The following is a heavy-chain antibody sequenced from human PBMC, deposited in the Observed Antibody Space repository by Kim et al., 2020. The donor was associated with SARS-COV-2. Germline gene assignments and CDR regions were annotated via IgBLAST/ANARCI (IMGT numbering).Heavy chain of an antibody. CDR3: ARGVRDQYYYGSGSYYNAEYYFDY. CDR1: GYSFTSYW. D-gene: IGHD3-10*01. Sequence: GASLKISCKGSGYSFTSYWIGWVRQMPGKGLEWMGIIYPGDSDTRYSPSFQGQVTISADKSISTAYLQWSSLKASDTAMYYCARGVRDQYYYGSGSYYNAEYYFDYWGQGTLVTVSS. CDR2: IYPGDSDT. V-gene: IGHV5-51*01. J-gene: IGHJ4*02.